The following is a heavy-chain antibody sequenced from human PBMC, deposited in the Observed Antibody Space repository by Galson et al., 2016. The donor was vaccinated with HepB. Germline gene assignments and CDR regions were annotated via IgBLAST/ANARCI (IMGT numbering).Heavy chain of an antibody. CDR2: INPSGGST. CDR3: ARVQYYYDTTRRVYYYYGMDV. D-gene: IGHD3-22*01. V-gene: IGHV1-46*01. Sequence: SVKVSCKASGYTFTSYYMHWVRQAPGQGLEWMGIINPSGGSTSYAQKFQGRVTMTRDTSTSTVYMELSSLRSEGTAVYYCARVQYYYDTTRRVYYYYGMDVWGQGTTVTVSS. CDR1: GYTFTSYY. J-gene: IGHJ6*02.